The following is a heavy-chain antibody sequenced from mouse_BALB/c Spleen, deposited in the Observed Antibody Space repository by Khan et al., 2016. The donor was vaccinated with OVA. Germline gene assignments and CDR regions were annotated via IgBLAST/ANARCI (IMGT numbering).Heavy chain of an antibody. CDR1: GYSITSGYA. V-gene: IGHV3-2*02. CDR2: ISYSGGT. D-gene: IGHD1-1*01. Sequence: EVQLQESGPGLVKPSQSLSLTCTVTGYSITSGYAWNWIRQFPGNKLEWMGYISYSGGTSYNPSLKSRISIIRDTSKNQFFLQLNSVTTEDTATYYCARGKYYGYYFDYWGQGTTLTVSS. CDR3: ARGKYYGYYFDY. J-gene: IGHJ2*01.